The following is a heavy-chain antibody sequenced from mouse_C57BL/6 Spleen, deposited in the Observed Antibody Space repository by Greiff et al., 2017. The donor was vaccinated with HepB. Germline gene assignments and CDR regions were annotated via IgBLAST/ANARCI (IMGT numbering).Heavy chain of an antibody. CDR2: ISSGGSYT. Sequence: EVKLVESGGDLVKPGGSLKLSCAASGFTFSSYGMSWVRQTPDKRLEWVATISSGGSYTYYPDSVKGRFTISRDNAKNTLYLQMSSLKSEDTAMYYCARRDYGSSLFDYWGQGTTLTVSS. CDR1: GFTFSSYG. J-gene: IGHJ2*01. CDR3: ARRDYGSSLFDY. V-gene: IGHV5-6*02. D-gene: IGHD1-1*01.